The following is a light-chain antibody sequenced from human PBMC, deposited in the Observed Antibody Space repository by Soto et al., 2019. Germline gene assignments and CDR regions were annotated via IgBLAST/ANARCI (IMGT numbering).Light chain of an antibody. V-gene: IGKV1-5*03. Sequence: DIKIKQSPSTLSASVGDRDTIPCRASQSISSWLAWYQQKPGKAPKLLIYKASSLESGVPSRFSGSGSGTEFTLTISSLQPDDFATYYCQQYNSYSYTFGQGTRLEIK. CDR1: QSISSW. CDR3: QQYNSYSYT. CDR2: KAS. J-gene: IGKJ5*01.